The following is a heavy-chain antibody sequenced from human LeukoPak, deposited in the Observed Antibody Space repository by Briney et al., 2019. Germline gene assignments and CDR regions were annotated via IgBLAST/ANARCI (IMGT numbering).Heavy chain of an antibody. Sequence: PGGTLRLSCAASRFTFSSYVMSWVRQAPGKGLEWVSSISRSAGATYYADSVKGRFTISRDNSRNTLSLHMNSLRAEDTAVYYCARAVRYSGLYWGQGTLVTVSS. CDR3: ARAVRYSGLY. D-gene: IGHD5-12*01. J-gene: IGHJ4*02. V-gene: IGHV3-23*01. CDR2: ISRSAGAT. CDR1: RFTFSSYV.